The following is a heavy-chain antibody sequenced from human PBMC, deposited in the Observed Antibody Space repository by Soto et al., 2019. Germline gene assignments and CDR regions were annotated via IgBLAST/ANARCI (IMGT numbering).Heavy chain of an antibody. V-gene: IGHV3-64*01. CDR3: ARRARPDFYYMDV. CDR1: GFTLSGYA. J-gene: IGHJ6*03. CDR2: ISTNGVGT. D-gene: IGHD6-6*01. Sequence: EVQLVESGGGLAQPGGSLRLSCAASGFTLSGYAMDWVRQAPGKGLEYVSGISTNGVGTYYANSVQGRFTISRDNSKNTVYLQMGSLSPEDMAVYYCARRARPDFYYMDVWGKGTTVTVSS.